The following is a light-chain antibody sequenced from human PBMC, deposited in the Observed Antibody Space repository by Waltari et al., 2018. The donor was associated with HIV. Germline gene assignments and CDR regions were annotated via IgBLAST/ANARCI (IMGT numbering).Light chain of an antibody. Sequence: EIVMTQSPATLSVSPGDRATLSCRVSQSVSSNLAWYQQRPGQAPRLLIFGASTRATGIPARFSGSGSGTEFSLTISSLQSEDFAVYYCQQYNSWPPAWTFGQGTNVEIK. CDR3: QQYNSWPPAWT. CDR2: GAS. CDR1: QSVSSN. V-gene: IGKV3-15*01. J-gene: IGKJ1*01.